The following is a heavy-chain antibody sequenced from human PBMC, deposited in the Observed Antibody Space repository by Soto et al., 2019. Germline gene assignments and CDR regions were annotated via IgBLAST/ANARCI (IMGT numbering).Heavy chain of an antibody. V-gene: IGHV2-26*01. J-gene: IGHJ5*02. D-gene: IGHD6-19*01. CDR1: GLSITDSEMG. CDR2: IDSSGEK. CDR3: ARRHLAVAVSPWFDP. Sequence: QVTLKESGPVLVKPTETLTLRCTVSGLSITDSEMGVSWIRQPPGQPLEWLAHIDSSGEKSYRTFLKSRLAISTDNTKSQIVLTMTNMDPAETATYYCARRHLAVAVSPWFDPWGQGIPVTVSS.